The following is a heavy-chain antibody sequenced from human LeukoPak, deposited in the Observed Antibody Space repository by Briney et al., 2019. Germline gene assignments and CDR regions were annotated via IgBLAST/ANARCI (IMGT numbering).Heavy chain of an antibody. J-gene: IGHJ4*02. CDR1: GYTFTGYY. CDR3: ARAYSSGWQYFDY. CDR2: INPNSGGT. Sequence: GASVKVSCKASGYTFTGYYMHWVRQAPGQGLEWMGRINPNSGGTNYAQKFQGRVTMTRDTSISTAYMELSRLRSDDTAVYYCARAYSSGWQYFDYWGQGTLVTVSS. D-gene: IGHD6-19*01. V-gene: IGHV1-2*06.